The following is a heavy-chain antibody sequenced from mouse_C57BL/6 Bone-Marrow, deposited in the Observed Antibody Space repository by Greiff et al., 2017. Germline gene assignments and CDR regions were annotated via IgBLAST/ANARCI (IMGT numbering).Heavy chain of an antibody. V-gene: IGHV1-42*01. Sequence: VQLQQSGPELVKPGASVKISCKASGYSFTGYYMHWVKQSPEKSLEWIGEINPSTGGTTYNQKFKAKDTLTVDKSSSTAYMQLKSLTSEDSAVYYCARSRRRIFAYWGQGTLVTVSA. D-gene: IGHD1-1*01. CDR2: INPSTGGT. CDR3: ARSRRRIFAY. CDR1: GYSFTGYY. J-gene: IGHJ3*01.